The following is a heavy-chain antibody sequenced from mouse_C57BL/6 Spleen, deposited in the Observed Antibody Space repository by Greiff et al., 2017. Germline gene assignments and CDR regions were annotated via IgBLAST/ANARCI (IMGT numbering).Heavy chain of an antibody. Sequence: EVKLVESGPELVKPGASVKIPCKASGYTFTDYNMDWVKQSHGKSLEWIGDINPNNGGTIYNQKFKGKATLTVDKSSSTAYMELRSLTSEDTAVYYCARKEGRAMGAYAMDYWGQGTSVTVSS. J-gene: IGHJ4*01. CDR2: INPNNGGT. D-gene: IGHD1-1*02. V-gene: IGHV1-18*01. CDR1: GYTFTDYN. CDR3: ARKEGRAMGAYAMDY.